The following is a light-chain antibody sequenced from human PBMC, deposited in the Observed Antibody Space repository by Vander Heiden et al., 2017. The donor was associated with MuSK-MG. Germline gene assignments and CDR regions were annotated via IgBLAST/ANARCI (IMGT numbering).Light chain of an antibody. J-gene: IGKJ4*01. V-gene: IGKV4-1*01. Sequence: IVMTQSPASLAVSLDERATINCKFSQSVLYSSNNKNYLAWYQQKPGQPPKLLIYWASTRESGVPDRFSGSGSGTDFTLTISSLQAEDVAVYYCQQYYSTLLTFGGGTKVEIK. CDR2: WAS. CDR3: QQYYSTLLT. CDR1: QSVLYSSNNKNY.